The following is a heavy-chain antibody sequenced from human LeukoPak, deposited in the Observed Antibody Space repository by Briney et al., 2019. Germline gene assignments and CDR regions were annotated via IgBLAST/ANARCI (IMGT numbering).Heavy chain of an antibody. CDR2: ISSSSSYI. CDR3: ARNYDVLTGYPYYFDH. CDR1: AFTFSTYS. J-gene: IGHJ4*02. V-gene: IGHV3-21*01. Sequence: GGSLRLSCAASAFTFSTYSMNWVRQAPGKGLEWVSSISSSSSYIYYADSVKGRFTISRDNAKNSLYLQMNSLRAEDTAVYYCARNYDVLTGYPYYFDHWGQGILVTVSS. D-gene: IGHD3-9*01.